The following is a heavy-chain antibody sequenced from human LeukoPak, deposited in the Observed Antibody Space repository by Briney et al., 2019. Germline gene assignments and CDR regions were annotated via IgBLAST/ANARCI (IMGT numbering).Heavy chain of an antibody. CDR2: ISAYNGNT. D-gene: IGHD3-10*01. Sequence: GASVKVSCKASGYTFTSYDINWVRQATGQGLEWMGWISAYNGNTNYAQKLQGRVTMTTDTSTSTAYMELRSLRSDDTAVYYCARDSGPPGLVDAFDIWGQGTMVTVSS. J-gene: IGHJ3*02. CDR1: GYTFTSYD. V-gene: IGHV1-18*01. CDR3: ARDSGPPGLVDAFDI.